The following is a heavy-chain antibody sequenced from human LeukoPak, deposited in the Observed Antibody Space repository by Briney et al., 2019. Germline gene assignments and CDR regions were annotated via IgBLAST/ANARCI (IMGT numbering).Heavy chain of an antibody. J-gene: IGHJ4*02. CDR1: GGSISSYY. V-gene: IGHV4-59*12. Sequence: SETLSLTCTVSGGSISSYYWSWIRQPPGKGLEWIGYIYYSGSTNYNPSLKSRVTISVDTSKNQFSLELSSVTAADTAVYYCARGLAAIAAAGIFFDYWGQGTLVTVSS. CDR3: ARGLAAIAAAGIFFDY. D-gene: IGHD6-13*01. CDR2: IYYSGST.